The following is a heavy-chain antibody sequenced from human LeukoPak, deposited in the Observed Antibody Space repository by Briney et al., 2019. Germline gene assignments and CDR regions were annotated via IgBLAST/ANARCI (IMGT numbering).Heavy chain of an antibody. CDR3: AASLLFADY. J-gene: IGHJ4*02. V-gene: IGHV3-7*01. D-gene: IGHD1-26*01. CDR1: GSIFSSYA. Sequence: GGSLRLSCAVSGSIFSSYAMSWVRQAPGKGLEWVANIKQDGSEKYYVGSVKGRFTIPRDNARNSLYLQMNSLRADDTAVYYCAASLLFADYWGQGTLVTVSS. CDR2: IKQDGSEK.